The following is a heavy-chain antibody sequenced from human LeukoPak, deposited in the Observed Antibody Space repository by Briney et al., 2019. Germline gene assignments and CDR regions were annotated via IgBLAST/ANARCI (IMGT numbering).Heavy chain of an antibody. V-gene: IGHV1-18*01. CDR3: ARAYSSSWYPGSYYYYYMDV. CDR2: ISAYNGNT. J-gene: IGHJ6*03. CDR1: GYTFTSYG. D-gene: IGHD6-13*01. Sequence: EASVKVSCKASGYTFTSYGISWVRQAPGQGLEWMGWISAYNGNTNYAQKLQGRVTMTTDTSTSTAYMELRSLRSDDTAVYYCARAYSSSWYPGSYYYYYMDVWGKGTTVTVSS.